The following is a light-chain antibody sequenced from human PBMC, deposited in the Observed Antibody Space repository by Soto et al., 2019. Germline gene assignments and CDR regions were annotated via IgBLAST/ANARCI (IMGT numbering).Light chain of an antibody. J-gene: IGKJ2*01. CDR1: QSVSSTY. V-gene: IGKV3-20*01. Sequence: EIELTQSPGTLSLSPGERATLTCRASQSVSSTYLAWYQQNPGQAPKLLIYGASSRATGVPDRFSGSGSGTDFTLTISRLQPDDFAVYFCQQYGSSSYTFGQGTKLEIK. CDR2: GAS. CDR3: QQYGSSSYT.